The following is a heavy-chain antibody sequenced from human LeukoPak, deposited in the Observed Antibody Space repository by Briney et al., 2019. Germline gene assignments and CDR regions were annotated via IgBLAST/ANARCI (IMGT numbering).Heavy chain of an antibody. D-gene: IGHD1-1*01. V-gene: IGHV1-2*02. J-gene: IGHJ6*03. CDR2: INPNSGGT. CDR1: GYTFTGYY. CDR3: ARATGSVDYYYMEV. Sequence: ASVKVSCKASGYTFTGYYMHWVRQAHGQGLEWMGWINPNSGGTRYAQKFQGRVTMTRDTSITTAYMELSRLRSDDTAVYYCARATGSVDYYYMEVWDKGTTVTVSS.